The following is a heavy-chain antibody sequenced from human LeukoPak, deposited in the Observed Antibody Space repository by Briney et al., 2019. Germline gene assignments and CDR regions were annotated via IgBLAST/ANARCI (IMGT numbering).Heavy chain of an antibody. CDR1: GGSISSGGYY. V-gene: IGHV4-31*03. J-gene: IGHJ5*02. CDR3: ARTSSGAAGTEVPHPGWFDP. CDR2: IYYSGST. D-gene: IGHD6-13*01. Sequence: PSQTLSLTCTVSGGSISSGGYYWSWIRQHPGKGLEWIGYIYYSGSTYYNPSLKSRVTISVDTSKNQFSLKLSSVTAADTAVYYCARTSSGAAGTEVPHPGWFDPWGQGTLVTVSS.